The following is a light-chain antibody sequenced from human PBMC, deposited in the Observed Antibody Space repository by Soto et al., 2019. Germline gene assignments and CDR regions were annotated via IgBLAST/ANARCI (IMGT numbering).Light chain of an antibody. V-gene: IGKV1-5*01. Sequence: DIQMTQSPSTLSASVGDSVTLTCRASQSVGNRLAWYQQKPGQAPNLLVYDPSTLQSGVASSFSGSGSGTEFTLIISGLQPDDSATYSCQQYTNTNTPWMFGQGTKVDIK. CDR3: QQYTNTNTPWM. CDR2: DPS. J-gene: IGKJ1*01. CDR1: QSVGNR.